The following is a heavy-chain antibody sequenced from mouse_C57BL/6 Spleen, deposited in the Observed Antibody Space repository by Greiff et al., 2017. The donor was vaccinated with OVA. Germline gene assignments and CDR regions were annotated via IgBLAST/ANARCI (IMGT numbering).Heavy chain of an antibody. V-gene: IGHV5-6*01. D-gene: IGHD4-1*02. CDR2: ISSGGSST. CDR1: GFTFSSYG. CDR3: ARPPTGSYFDY. Sequence: EVKLMESGGDLVKPGGSLKLSCAASGFTFSSYGMSWVRQTPDKRLEWVATISSGGSSTYYPDSVKGRFTISRDNDKNTLYLQMSSRKSEDTAMYDCARPPTGSYFDYWGQGTTRTVAS. J-gene: IGHJ2*01.